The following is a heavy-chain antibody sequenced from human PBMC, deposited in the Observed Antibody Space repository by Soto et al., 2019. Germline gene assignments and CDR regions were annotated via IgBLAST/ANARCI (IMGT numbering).Heavy chain of an antibody. CDR3: AKDSGYLRVLYFQH. Sequence: PGGSLRLSCAASGFAFSSYAMSWVRQAPGKGLEWVSSISGSTSDTYYADSVKGRFTISRDNSKNTLYLQMNSLRAEDTAVYYCAKDSGYLRVLYFQHWGQGTLVTVSS. V-gene: IGHV3-23*01. J-gene: IGHJ1*01. D-gene: IGHD3-22*01. CDR1: GFAFSSYA. CDR2: ISGSTSDT.